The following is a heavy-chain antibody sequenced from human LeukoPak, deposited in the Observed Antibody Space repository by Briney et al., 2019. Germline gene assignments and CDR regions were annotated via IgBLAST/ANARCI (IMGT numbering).Heavy chain of an antibody. Sequence: GGSLRLSCAAAGFTFSSYGMHWVRQAPGKGLEWAAVISYDGSNKNYGDSVKGRFTISRDKSNNTLYLQMNSLGAEDTAVYYCVKYRNGYYDILTGYYTTDYWGQGTLVTVSS. V-gene: IGHV3-30*18. CDR1: GFTFSSYG. CDR3: VKYRNGYYDILTGYYTTDY. D-gene: IGHD3-9*01. J-gene: IGHJ4*02. CDR2: ISYDGSNK.